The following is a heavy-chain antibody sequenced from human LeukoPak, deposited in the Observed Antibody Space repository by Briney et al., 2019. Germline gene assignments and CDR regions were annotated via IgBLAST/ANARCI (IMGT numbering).Heavy chain of an antibody. J-gene: IGHJ4*02. D-gene: IGHD4-17*01. V-gene: IGHV4-4*09. Sequence: PSETLSLRCSVSGVSMNRYYWSWIRQSPGKGLEWIGYICNNGRTNYKPSLKSRITISVNTSKKQFSLKMYSVTETDTAVYFCARGPYGDHADGFDYWGRGVLVTVSS. CDR1: GVSMNRYY. CDR2: ICNNGRT. CDR3: ARGPYGDHADGFDY.